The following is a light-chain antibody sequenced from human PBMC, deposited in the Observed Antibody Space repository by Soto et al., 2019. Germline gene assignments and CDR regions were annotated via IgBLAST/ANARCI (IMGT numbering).Light chain of an antibody. CDR1: QSVTVW. CDR3: HQYSGSPPT. J-gene: IGKJ1*01. V-gene: IGKV1-5*01. Sequence: DIQMTQSPSTLSASVGDRVTITCRASQSVTVWLAWYQQKPGKAPRLLIYDDSRLESGVPSRFSGSASGTEFTPTISSLQPDDFATYYCHQYSGSPPTFGKGTKVEF. CDR2: DDS.